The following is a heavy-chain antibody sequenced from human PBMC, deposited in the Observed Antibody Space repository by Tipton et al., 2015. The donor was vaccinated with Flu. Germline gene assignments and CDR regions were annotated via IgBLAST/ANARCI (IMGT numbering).Heavy chain of an antibody. CDR3: ARPNSMSYYGFDY. V-gene: IGHV4-39*01. CDR2: IYPSGTT. CDR1: SGSIRSTNYF. Sequence: TLSLTCTVSSGSIRSTNYFCAWIRQPPGKRLELIGRIYPSGTTYYNPSLKSRVTISVDTSKNQFSLKLSSVTAADTALYYCARPNSMSYYGFDYWGQGTLVTVSS. J-gene: IGHJ4*02. D-gene: IGHD1-26*01.